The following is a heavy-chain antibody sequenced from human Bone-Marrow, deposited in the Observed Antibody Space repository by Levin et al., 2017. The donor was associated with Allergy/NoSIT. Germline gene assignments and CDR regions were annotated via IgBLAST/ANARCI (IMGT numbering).Heavy chain of an antibody. J-gene: IGHJ4*02. CDR3: AKDRGSGWRPYYFDH. D-gene: IGHD6-19*01. Sequence: SGGSLRLSCAASGFTFSSFGMYWVRQTPGKGLEWVTCISMDGEKINYADSVKGRFTISRDNSKNTLYLQMNSVRPEDTAVYYCAKDRGSGWRPYYFDHWGPGTLVTVSS. CDR2: ISMDGEKI. V-gene: IGHV3-30*18. CDR1: GFTFSSFG.